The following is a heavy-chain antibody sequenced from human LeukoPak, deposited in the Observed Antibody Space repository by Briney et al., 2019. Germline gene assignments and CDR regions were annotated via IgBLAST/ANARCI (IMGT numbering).Heavy chain of an antibody. D-gene: IGHD2-15*01. J-gene: IGHJ4*02. CDR1: GFIFSNYY. CDR2: IHGSASYN. CDR3: ARDPRYPYQYQSDDGGFSLDY. V-gene: IGHV3-21*01. Sequence: GGSLRLSCAASGFIFSNYYLNWVRQAPGKGLEWVSCIHGSASYNYYADSVKGRFTVSRDSAKNSLYLQMNSLGAADTAVYYCARDPRYPYQYQSDDGGFSLDYWGQGTLVTVSS.